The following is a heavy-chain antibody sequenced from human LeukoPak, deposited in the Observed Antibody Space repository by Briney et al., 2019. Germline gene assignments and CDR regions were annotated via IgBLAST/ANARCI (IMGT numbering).Heavy chain of an antibody. J-gene: IGHJ3*02. CDR2: IYYSGST. Sequence: SETLSLTCTVSGGSISSYYWSWIRQPPGKGLEWIGYIYYSGSTNYNPSLKSRVTISVDTSKNQFSLKLSSVTAADTAVYYCARGLRYNNYVWGSYRSRLDAFDIWGQGTMVTVSS. V-gene: IGHV4-59*01. CDR3: ARGLRYNNYVWGSYRSRLDAFDI. CDR1: GGSISSYY. D-gene: IGHD3-16*02.